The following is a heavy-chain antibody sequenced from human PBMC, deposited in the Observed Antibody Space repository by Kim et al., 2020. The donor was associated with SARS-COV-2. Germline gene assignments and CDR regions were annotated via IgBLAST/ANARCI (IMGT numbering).Heavy chain of an antibody. CDR2: ISYDGSNK. CDR3: ARGPSSYDILTGYSAD. J-gene: IGHJ4*02. Sequence: GGSLRLSCAASGFTFSSYGMHWVRQAPGKGLEWVAVISYDGSNKYYADSVKGRFTISRDNSKNTLYLQMNSLRAEDTAVYYCARGPSSYDILTGYSADWGQGTLVTVSS. V-gene: IGHV3-33*05. D-gene: IGHD3-9*01. CDR1: GFTFSSYG.